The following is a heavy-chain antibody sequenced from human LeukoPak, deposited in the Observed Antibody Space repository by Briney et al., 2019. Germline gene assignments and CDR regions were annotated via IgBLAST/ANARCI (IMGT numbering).Heavy chain of an antibody. V-gene: IGHV1-24*01. D-gene: IGHD5-18*01. CDR2: IDPEDGET. CDR1: GYTLTELS. J-gene: IGHJ4*02. Sequence: ASVKVSCKVSGYTLTELSMHWVRQAPGKGLEWMGGIDPEDGETIYAQKFQGRVTMTGDTSTDTAYMELSSLRSEDTAVYYCATGERGIQLWLSYWGQGTLVTVSS. CDR3: ATGERGIQLWLSY.